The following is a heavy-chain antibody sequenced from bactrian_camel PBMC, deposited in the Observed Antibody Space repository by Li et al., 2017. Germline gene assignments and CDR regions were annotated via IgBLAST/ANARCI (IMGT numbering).Heavy chain of an antibody. D-gene: IGHD7*01. CDR3: ATGGALTWYGY. CDR1: GITFSRHD. CDR2: ISNSGGTT. Sequence: QLVESGGGLVQPGESLRLSCLASGITFSRHDMYWVRQAPGKGLEWVVSISNSGGTTYYADTVKGRFTISRDNAKNTVYLQMNSLKSGDTALYYCATGGALTWYGYWAQGTQVTVS. J-gene: IGHJ4*01. V-gene: IGHV3S40*01.